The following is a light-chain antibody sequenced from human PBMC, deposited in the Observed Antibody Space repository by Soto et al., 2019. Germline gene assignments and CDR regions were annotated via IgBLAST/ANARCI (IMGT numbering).Light chain of an antibody. CDR3: QQYMSSMT. Sequence: EVVLTQSPGSLSLSPGQRATLSCRASQSVDSTFFAWYQKKPGQAPRLLIYGASKRATGIPDRFSGRGSGTEFTLIISRLEPDNFAVYYCQQYMSSMTFGQGTKVEIQ. CDR2: GAS. CDR1: QSVDSTF. J-gene: IGKJ1*01. V-gene: IGKV3-20*01.